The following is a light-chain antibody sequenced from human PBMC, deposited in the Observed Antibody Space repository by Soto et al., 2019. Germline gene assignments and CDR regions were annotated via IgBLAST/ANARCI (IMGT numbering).Light chain of an antibody. CDR3: QQRSNWLT. Sequence: EVVLTQSPATLSLSPGERATLSCTASQSVSNYLAWYQLKPGQAPRLLIYDAFNRAPGIPTRFSGSGSGTDFTLTISSLEPEDFAVYYCQQRSNWLTFGGGTKVDIK. CDR1: QSVSNY. J-gene: IGKJ4*01. CDR2: DAF. V-gene: IGKV3-11*01.